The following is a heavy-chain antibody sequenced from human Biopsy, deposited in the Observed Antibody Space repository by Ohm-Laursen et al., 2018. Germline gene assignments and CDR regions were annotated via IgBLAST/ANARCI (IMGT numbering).Heavy chain of an antibody. V-gene: IGHV4-61*01. CDR2: IYDRGSTA. Sequence: PSETQSLTCTVSGDSVSSGSFYWTWIRQPPGQGLEYIGYIYDRGSTANYNPSLESRVTMSVDMPKNQFSLKLSSVTAADTAIYYCARGMRSSGWPYFDSWGQGTLVTVSS. J-gene: IGHJ4*02. D-gene: IGHD6-19*01. CDR1: GDSVSSGSFY. CDR3: ARGMRSSGWPYFDS.